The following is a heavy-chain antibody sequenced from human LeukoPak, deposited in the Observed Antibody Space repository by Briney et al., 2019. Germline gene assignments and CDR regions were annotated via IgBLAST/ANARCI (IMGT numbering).Heavy chain of an antibody. CDR3: ARVALRPIDYSNPEFDP. Sequence: GGSLRLSCAASGFTFSSYAMHWVRQAPGQGLEWVSYITSDSSTMFYADSVKGRFTASRDNAENSMYLQMNSLRAEDTAVYYCARVALRPIDYSNPEFDPWGQGTLVTVSS. CDR1: GFTFSSYA. J-gene: IGHJ5*02. CDR2: ITSDSSTM. V-gene: IGHV3-48*01. D-gene: IGHD4-11*01.